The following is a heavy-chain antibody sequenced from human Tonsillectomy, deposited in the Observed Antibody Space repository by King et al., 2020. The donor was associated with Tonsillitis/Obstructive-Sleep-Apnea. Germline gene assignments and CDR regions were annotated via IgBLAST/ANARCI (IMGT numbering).Heavy chain of an antibody. J-gene: IGHJ4*02. V-gene: IGHV3-33*01. Sequence: VQLVESGGGVVQPGRSLRLSCAASGFTFSNYGIHWVRQAPGKGLEWVAVIWYDGSSTHYADSVKGRFTISRDNSNNTLFLQMNSLRAEDTAVYYCACDWMNSYDPVQLFDYWGQGTLVTVSS. CDR2: IWYDGSST. D-gene: IGHD5-18*01. CDR3: ACDWMNSYDPVQLFDY. CDR1: GFTFSNYG.